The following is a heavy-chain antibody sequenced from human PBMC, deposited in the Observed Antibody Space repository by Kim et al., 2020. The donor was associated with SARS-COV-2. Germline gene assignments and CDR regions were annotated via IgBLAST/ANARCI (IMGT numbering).Heavy chain of an antibody. D-gene: IGHD2-15*01. V-gene: IGHV3-9*01. J-gene: IGHJ6*02. CDR2: ISWNSVNI. CDR1: GFIFDDYA. Sequence: GGSLRLSCAASGFIFDDYAMYWVRQAPGKGLEWLSGISWNSVNIGYADSVRGRFTISRDNAKNSLYLQMNSLRAEDTALYYCAKGGYRTFYYYYGMDVWGQGTTVTVSS. CDR3: AKGGYRTFYYYYGMDV.